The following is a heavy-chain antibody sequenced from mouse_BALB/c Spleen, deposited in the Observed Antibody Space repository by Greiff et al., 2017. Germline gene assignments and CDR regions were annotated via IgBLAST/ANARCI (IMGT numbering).Heavy chain of an antibody. CDR1: GFSLTSFG. J-gene: IGHJ4*01. D-gene: IGHD2-4*01. Sequence: VQLQESGPGLVAPSQSLSITCTVSGFSLTSFGVHWVRPPPGKGLEWLGVIWAGGSTNYNSALMSRLSISKDNSKSQVFLKMNSLQTDDTARYYCARVMITTYAMDYWGQGTSVTVSS. CDR2: IWAGGST. V-gene: IGHV2-9*02. CDR3: ARVMITTYAMDY.